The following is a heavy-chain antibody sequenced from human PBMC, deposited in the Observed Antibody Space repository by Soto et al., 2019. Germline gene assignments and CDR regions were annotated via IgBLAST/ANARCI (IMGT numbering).Heavy chain of an antibody. CDR3: ARVGYSSSWYRRGAFDI. V-gene: IGHV4-34*01. CDR1: GGSFSGYY. CDR2: INHSGST. J-gene: IGHJ3*02. D-gene: IGHD6-13*01. Sequence: QVQLQQWGAGLLKPSETLSLTCAVYGGSFSGYYWSWIRQPPRKGLEWIGEINHSGSTNYNPSLKSRVTISVDTSKNQFSLKLTSVTAADTAVYYCARVGYSSSWYRRGAFDIWGQVTMVTVSS.